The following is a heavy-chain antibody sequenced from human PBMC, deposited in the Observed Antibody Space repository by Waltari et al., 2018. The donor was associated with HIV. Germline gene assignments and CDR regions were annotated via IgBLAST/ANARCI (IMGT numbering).Heavy chain of an antibody. CDR2: IKSKADGGTT. CDR1: GFTFSNAW. Sequence: EVQLVESGGDLEKPGGCLRLSCAASGFTFSNAWMSWVRQAPGKGPEWVGRIKSKADGGTTDYAAPVKGRFTISRDDSKNTLYLQMNSLRFEDTAVYYCTTDEFYYGNSGYFDYWGQGTLVTVSS. CDR3: TTDEFYYGNSGYFDY. V-gene: IGHV3-15*05. D-gene: IGHD3-22*01. J-gene: IGHJ4*02.